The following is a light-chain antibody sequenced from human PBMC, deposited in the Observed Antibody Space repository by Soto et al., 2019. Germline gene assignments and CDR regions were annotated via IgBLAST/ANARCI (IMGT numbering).Light chain of an antibody. CDR3: AAWDDRLIGWV. V-gene: IGLV1-44*01. CDR2: SNS. CDR1: SSNIGNNN. J-gene: IGLJ3*02. Sequence: QSVLTQPPSASGTPGQRVTISCSGRSSNIGNNNVNWYQQLPGTAPKLLIYSNSERPSGVPDRFSGSKSGTSASLAISGLQSEDEADLYCAAWDDRLIGWVFGGGTKVTVL.